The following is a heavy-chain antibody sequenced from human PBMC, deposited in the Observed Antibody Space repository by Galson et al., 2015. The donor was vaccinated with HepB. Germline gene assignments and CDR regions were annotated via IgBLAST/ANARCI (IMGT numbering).Heavy chain of an antibody. D-gene: IGHD2-2*01. J-gene: IGHJ5*02. CDR2: IYYTGST. CDR3: AKVVPAWTNNFDP. CDR1: GDSFSKTNYY. V-gene: IGHV4-39*01. Sequence: SETLSLTCTVSGDSFSKTNYYWAWIRQSPGKGLEWIGSIYYTGSTYYSPSLKSRLTVSVDTSNNQFSLKLTSVTAADTAVYYCAKVVPAWTNNFDPWGQGTLVTVSS.